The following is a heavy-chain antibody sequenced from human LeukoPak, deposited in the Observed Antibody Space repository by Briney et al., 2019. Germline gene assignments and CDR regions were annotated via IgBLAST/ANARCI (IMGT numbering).Heavy chain of an antibody. Sequence: SETLSLTCTVSGDSISSRSYYWGWIRQPPGKGLEWIGTIYYSGSTYYNPSLKSRVTISVDTSKNQFSLKLSSVTAADTAVYYCAREYDYLYYFDYWGQGTLVTVSS. CDR1: GDSISSRSYY. CDR3: AREYDYLYYFDY. V-gene: IGHV4-39*02. CDR2: IYYSGST. J-gene: IGHJ4*02. D-gene: IGHD4-11*01.